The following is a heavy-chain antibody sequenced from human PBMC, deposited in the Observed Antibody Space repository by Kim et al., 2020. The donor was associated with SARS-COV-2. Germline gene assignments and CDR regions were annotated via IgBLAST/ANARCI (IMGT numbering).Heavy chain of an antibody. D-gene: IGHD6-13*01. Sequence: NSNPALKSRVTISVDTSKNQFSLKLSSVTAADTAVYYCASRHHSSSWPYWGQGTLVTVSS. V-gene: IGHV4-34*01. CDR3: ASRHHSSSWPY. J-gene: IGHJ4*02.